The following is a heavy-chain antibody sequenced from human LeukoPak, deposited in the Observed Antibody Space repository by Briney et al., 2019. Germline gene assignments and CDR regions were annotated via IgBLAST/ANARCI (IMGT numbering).Heavy chain of an antibody. J-gene: IGHJ4*02. V-gene: IGHV4-34*01. CDR1: GGSFSGYY. D-gene: IGHD3-10*01. CDR2: INHSGST. Sequence: PSETLSLTCAVYGGSFSGYYWSWIRQPPGKGLEWIGEINHSGSTNYNPSLKSRVTISVGTSKNQFSLKLSSVTAADTAVYYCARGYYYGSGSYYPYYFDYWGQGTLVTVSS. CDR3: ARGYYYGSGSYYPYYFDY.